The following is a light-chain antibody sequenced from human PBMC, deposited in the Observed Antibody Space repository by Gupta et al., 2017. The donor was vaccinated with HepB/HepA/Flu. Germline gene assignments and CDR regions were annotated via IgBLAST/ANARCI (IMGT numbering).Light chain of an antibody. Sequence: EIVLTQSPATLSLSPGERATLSCRAMQSVSSYLAWYQHKPGQAPRLLIYDASNRVTGIPDRFSCSGSGTEFTLTISSREPDDFAVYYCHQRSNFACNFGQGTKLEIK. V-gene: IGKV3-11*01. CDR1: QSVSSY. J-gene: IGKJ2*02. CDR3: HQRSNFACN. CDR2: DAS.